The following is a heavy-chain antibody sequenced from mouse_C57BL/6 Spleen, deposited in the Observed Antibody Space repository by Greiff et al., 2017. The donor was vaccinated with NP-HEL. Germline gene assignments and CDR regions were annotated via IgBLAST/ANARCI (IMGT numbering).Heavy chain of an antibody. CDR3: ARDWEGDFDY. CDR2: INPNNGGT. D-gene: IGHD4-1*01. V-gene: IGHV1-22*01. CDR1: GYTFTDYN. J-gene: IGHJ2*01. Sequence: EVQLQQSGPELVKPGASVKMSCKASGYTFTDYNMHWVKQSHGKSLEWIGYINPNNGGTSYNQKFKGKATLTVNKSSSTAYMELRSLTSEDSAVYDCARDWEGDFDYWGQGTTLTVSS.